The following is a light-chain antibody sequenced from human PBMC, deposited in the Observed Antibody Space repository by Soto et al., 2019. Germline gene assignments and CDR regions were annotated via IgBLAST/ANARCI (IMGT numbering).Light chain of an antibody. CDR1: NSNIGAGDD. V-gene: IGLV1-40*01. Sequence: QSVLTQPPSVSVAPGQRVTISCTGTNSNIGAGDDVHWYQQLPGTAPKLLMSNNDNRPSGVPDRFSGSKSGASASLAITGLQAEDEADYYCQSFDSTMTVFGGGTKLTVL. J-gene: IGLJ2*01. CDR3: QSFDSTMTV. CDR2: NND.